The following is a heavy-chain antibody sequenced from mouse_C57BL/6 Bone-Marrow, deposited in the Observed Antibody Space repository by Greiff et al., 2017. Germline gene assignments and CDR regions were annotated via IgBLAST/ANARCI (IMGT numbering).Heavy chain of an antibody. CDR3: ARLCLWYFDV. CDR1: GYSFTSYY. D-gene: IGHD1-1*02. Sequence: QVQLQQSGPELVKPGASVKISCKASGYSFTSYYIHWVKQRPGQGLEWIGWIYPGSGNTKYNEKFKGKATLTADTSSSTAYMQLSSLTSEDSAVYYCARLCLWYFDVWGTGTTVTVSS. V-gene: IGHV1-66*01. J-gene: IGHJ1*03. CDR2: IYPGSGNT.